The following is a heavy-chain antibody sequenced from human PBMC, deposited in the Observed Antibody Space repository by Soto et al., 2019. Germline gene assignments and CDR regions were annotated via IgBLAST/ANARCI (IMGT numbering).Heavy chain of an antibody. Sequence: ASVKVSCKASGYTFTGYYMHWVRQAPGQGLEWMGWINPNSAGTNYAQKFQGRVTMTRDTSISTAYMELSRLRSDDTAVYYFARVNYYDSSGGGDYFDYWGQGTLVTVSS. CDR2: INPNSAGT. CDR1: GYTFTGYY. V-gene: IGHV1-2*02. J-gene: IGHJ4*02. CDR3: ARVNYYDSSGGGDYFDY. D-gene: IGHD3-22*01.